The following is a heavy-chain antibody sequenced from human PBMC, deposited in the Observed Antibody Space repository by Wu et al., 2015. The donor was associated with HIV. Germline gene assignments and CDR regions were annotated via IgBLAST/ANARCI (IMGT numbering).Heavy chain of an antibody. Sequence: QVQLVQSGAEVKKPGSSVKVSCTASGGTFSSFAISWVRQAPGQGLEWMGRIIPLFRTTNYAQEFQGRVTITADESTSTAFMELSSLRSEDTAVYYCARGPYSYGSGSYYLDYWARNAGHRLL. D-gene: IGHD3-10*01. CDR1: GGTFSSFA. CDR3: ARGPYSYGSGSYYLDY. V-gene: IGHV1-69*13. CDR2: IIPLFRTT. J-gene: IGHJ4*01.